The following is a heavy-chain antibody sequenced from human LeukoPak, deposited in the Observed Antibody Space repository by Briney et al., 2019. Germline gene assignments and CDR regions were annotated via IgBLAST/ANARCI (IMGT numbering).Heavy chain of an antibody. CDR2: INPNSGGT. CDR3: ARSEYFDWLFPRGYYGMDV. V-gene: IGHV1-2*04. Sequence: ASVKVPCKASGYTFTGYYMHWVRRAPGQGLEWMGWINPNSGGTNYAQKFQGWVTMTRDTSISTAYMELSRLRSDDTAVYYCARSEYFDWLFPRGYYGMDVWGQGTTVTVSS. D-gene: IGHD3-9*01. J-gene: IGHJ6*02. CDR1: GYTFTGYY.